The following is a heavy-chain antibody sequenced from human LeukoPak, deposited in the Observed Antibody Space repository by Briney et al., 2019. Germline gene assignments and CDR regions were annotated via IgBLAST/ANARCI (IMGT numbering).Heavy chain of an antibody. CDR3: ARQRGPVNWFDP. D-gene: IGHD3-16*01. V-gene: IGHV4-30-2*03. CDR2: IYHSGST. Sequence: PSETLSLTCAVSGGSISSGGYSWSWIRQPPGKGLEWIGYIYHSGSTYYNPPLKSRVTISVDTSKNQFSLKLSSVTAADTAVYYCARQRGPVNWFDPWGQGTLVTVSS. CDR1: GGSISSGGYS. J-gene: IGHJ5*02.